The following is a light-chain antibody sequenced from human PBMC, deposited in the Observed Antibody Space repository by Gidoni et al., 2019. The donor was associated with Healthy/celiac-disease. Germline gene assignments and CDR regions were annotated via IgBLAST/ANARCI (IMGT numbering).Light chain of an antibody. CDR1: QGVASF. V-gene: IGKV3-11*01. Sequence: EIVLTQSPATLSLSPGERATLSCRASQGVASFLAWYQQKPGQAPRLLIYDASNRATGIPARFSGSGSGTDFTLTISSLEPADFAVYYCQQRYNWLTFGGGTKVEIK. CDR2: DAS. CDR3: QQRYNWLT. J-gene: IGKJ4*01.